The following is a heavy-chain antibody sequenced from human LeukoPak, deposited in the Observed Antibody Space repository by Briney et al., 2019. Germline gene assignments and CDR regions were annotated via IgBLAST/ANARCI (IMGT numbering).Heavy chain of an antibody. CDR1: GFTFSSYA. V-gene: IGHV3-23*01. Sequence: PGGSLRLSCAASGFTFSSYAMSWVRQAPGKGLEWVSVISASGGRTSYADSVKGRFTVSRDNSKNTLYLQMNSLRAEDTAVCFYVEGGAPSYYDGSGDAYFDYWGQGTLVTVSS. J-gene: IGHJ4*02. CDR2: ISASGGRT. CDR3: VEGGAPSYYDGSGDAYFDY. D-gene: IGHD3-22*01.